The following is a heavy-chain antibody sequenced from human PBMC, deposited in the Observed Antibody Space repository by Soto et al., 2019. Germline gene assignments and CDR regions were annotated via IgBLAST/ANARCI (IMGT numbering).Heavy chain of an antibody. J-gene: IGHJ4*01. CDR2: IYYSGST. D-gene: IGHD2-15*01. V-gene: IGHV4-59*01. Sequence: SETLSLTCTVSGAPITINYWSWIRQAPGKGLEWIGYIYYSGSTTYNPSLKSRVTMSADTSKDQFSLKLNSVTAADTAVYYCARDAGGPYDHWGTGILVTVSS. CDR1: GAPITINY. CDR3: ARDAGGPYDH.